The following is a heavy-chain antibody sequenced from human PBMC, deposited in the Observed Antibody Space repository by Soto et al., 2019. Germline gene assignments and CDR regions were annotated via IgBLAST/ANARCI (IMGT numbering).Heavy chain of an antibody. D-gene: IGHD3-16*02. J-gene: IGHJ4*02. V-gene: IGHV3-66*01. CDR1: GFSVSTSH. CDR3: ARWGPAARTIVTAESDY. Sequence: GGSLRLSCAAAGFSVSTSHISWVRQAPGKGLEWVSVIYSGGATHYAVSVKGRLIISRDKSKNTVDLQMNSLRAEDTAVYYCARWGPAARTIVTAESDYWGQGILVTVSS. CDR2: IYSGGAT.